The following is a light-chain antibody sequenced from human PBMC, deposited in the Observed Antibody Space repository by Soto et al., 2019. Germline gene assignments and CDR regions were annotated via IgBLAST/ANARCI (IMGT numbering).Light chain of an antibody. CDR1: QSVSSSY. CDR2: GAS. J-gene: IGKJ5*01. V-gene: IGKV3-15*01. CDR3: QQYNNWIT. Sequence: EIVLKQAPGTPSLSPGERATLSCRASQSVSSSYLAWYQQKPGXAPXXLIYGASTRATGIPARFSGSGSGTEFTLTISSLQSEDFAVDYCQQYNNWITFGQGTRLEIK.